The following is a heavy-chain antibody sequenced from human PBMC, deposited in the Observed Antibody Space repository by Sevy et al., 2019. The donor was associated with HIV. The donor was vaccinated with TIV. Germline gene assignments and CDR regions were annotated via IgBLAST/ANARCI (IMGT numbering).Heavy chain of an antibody. V-gene: IGHV1-69*13. CDR1: GGTFSSYA. CDR3: ARESLTYDSGSYYFDY. CDR2: IIPIFGTA. Sequence: ASVKVSCKASGGTFSSYAISWVRQAPGQGLEWMGRIIPIFGTANYAQRFQGRVTITADESTSTAYMELSSLRSEDTAVYYCARESLTYDSGSYYFDYWGQGTLVTVSS. D-gene: IGHD3-10*01. J-gene: IGHJ4*02.